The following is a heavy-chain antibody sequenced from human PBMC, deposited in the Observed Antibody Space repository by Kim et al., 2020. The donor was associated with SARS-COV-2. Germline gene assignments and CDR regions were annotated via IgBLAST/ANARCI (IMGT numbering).Heavy chain of an antibody. D-gene: IGHD6-13*01. V-gene: IGHV5-10-1*01. CDR3: ARHEVIAPAEI. CDR1: GYSFTTYW. J-gene: IGHJ4*02. CDR2: IGPSNSNI. Sequence: GESLKISCKGSGYSFTTYWISWVRQMPGKGLEWMGRIGPSNSNINYSPSFQGHVTISADKSISTAYLQWSSLKASDTAIYYCARHEVIAPAEIWGQGTLVTVSS.